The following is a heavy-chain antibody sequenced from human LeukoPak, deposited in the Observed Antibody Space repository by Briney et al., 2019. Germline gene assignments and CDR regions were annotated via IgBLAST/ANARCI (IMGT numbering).Heavy chain of an antibody. CDR2: ISSSISNT. Sequence: QPGGSLRLSCAASGFTFSFYSMNWVRQAPGKGLVWVAYISSSISNTHYADSVKGRFTLSRDNAKNSLYLQMNSLRDEDTAVYFCARESGWTVDYWGQGTLVTVSS. CDR3: ARESGWTVDY. V-gene: IGHV3-48*02. CDR1: GFTFSFYS. D-gene: IGHD6-19*01. J-gene: IGHJ4*02.